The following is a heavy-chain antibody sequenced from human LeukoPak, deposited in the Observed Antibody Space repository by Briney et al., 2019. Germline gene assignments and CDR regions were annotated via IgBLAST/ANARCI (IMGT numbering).Heavy chain of an antibody. CDR1: GFTFTNYW. CDR2: IKQDRSEK. D-gene: IGHD2-15*01. J-gene: IGHJ3*02. CDR3: ARGYCSGGSCPDAFDI. V-gene: IGHV3-7*03. Sequence: GGSLRLSCAASGFTFTNYWMSWVRQAPGKGLELVANIKQDRSEKYYVDSVKGRFTISRDNAKNSLYLQMNSLRAEDMALYYCARGYCSGGSCPDAFDIWGQGTMVTVSS.